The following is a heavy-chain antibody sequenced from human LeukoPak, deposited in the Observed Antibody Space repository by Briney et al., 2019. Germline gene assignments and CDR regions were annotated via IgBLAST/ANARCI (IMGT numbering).Heavy chain of an antibody. CDR1: GGTFSSYA. D-gene: IGHD1-26*01. Sequence: SVKVSCKASGGTFSSYAISWVRQAPGQGLEWMGRIFPIFATANYAQKFQSRVTITADESTSTAYMELSSLRSEDTAVYYCARESGSYEAYFDYWGQGTLVTVSS. CDR3: ARESGSYEAYFDY. J-gene: IGHJ4*02. V-gene: IGHV1-69*15. CDR2: IFPIFATA.